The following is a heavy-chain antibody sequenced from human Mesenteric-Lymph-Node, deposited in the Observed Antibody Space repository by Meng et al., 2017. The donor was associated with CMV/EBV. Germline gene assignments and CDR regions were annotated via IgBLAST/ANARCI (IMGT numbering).Heavy chain of an antibody. Sequence: GGSFSGYYWNWICQPPGKGLEWIGEISLSGSTNYNPSVKSRVTISVDTSKSQFSLKLRSVTAADTAVYYCAREPIYCSGTTCYHFDYWGQGTLVTVSS. CDR2: ISLSGST. CDR1: GGSFSGYY. V-gene: IGHV4-34*01. CDR3: AREPIYCSGTTCYHFDY. D-gene: IGHD2-2*01. J-gene: IGHJ4*01.